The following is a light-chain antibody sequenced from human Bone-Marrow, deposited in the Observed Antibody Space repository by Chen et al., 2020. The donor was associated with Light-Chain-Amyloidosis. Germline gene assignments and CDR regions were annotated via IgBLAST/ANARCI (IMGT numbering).Light chain of an antibody. CDR1: NIGATS. V-gene: IGLV3-21*02. J-gene: IGLJ3*02. CDR2: DDS. CDR3: QVWDRSSDRPV. Sequence: SSVLTQPSSVSVSPGQTATIACGGNNIGATSVHWYQQTPGHAPLLVVYDDSDRPPGIPERLSGSNSGNTATLTISRVEAGDEADYYCQVWDRSSDRPVFGGGTKLTVL.